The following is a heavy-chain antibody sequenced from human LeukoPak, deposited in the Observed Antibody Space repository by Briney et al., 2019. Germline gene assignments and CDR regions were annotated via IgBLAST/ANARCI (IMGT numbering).Heavy chain of an antibody. CDR1: GCTFSSYA. Sequence: GGSLRLSCAASGCTFSSYARNWVRQAPGKGLEWFSGISNGGSTYYADSVKGRFTISRDYFQNTLYLQMKSLRAGDTAVYYCAKETSSSFDYWGQGTLVTVSS. V-gene: IGHV3-23*01. CDR3: AKETSSSFDY. D-gene: IGHD6-6*01. CDR2: ISNGGST. J-gene: IGHJ4*02.